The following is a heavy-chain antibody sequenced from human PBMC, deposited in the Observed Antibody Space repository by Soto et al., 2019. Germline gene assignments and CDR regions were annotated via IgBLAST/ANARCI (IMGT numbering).Heavy chain of an antibody. J-gene: IGHJ6*02. CDR1: GFTFDDYT. CDR3: AKDIQGGMDV. V-gene: IGHV3-43*01. CDR2: ISWDGGST. Sequence: GGSLRLSCAASGFTFDDYTMHWVRQAPGKGLEWVSLISWDGGSTYYADSVKGRFTISRDNSKNSLYLQMNSLRTEDTALYYCAKDIQGGMDVWGQGTTVTVSS. D-gene: IGHD4-4*01.